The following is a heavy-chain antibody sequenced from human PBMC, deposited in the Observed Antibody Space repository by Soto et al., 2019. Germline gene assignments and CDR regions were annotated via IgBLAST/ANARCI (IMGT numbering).Heavy chain of an antibody. D-gene: IGHD3-22*01. Sequence: QVQLVQSGAEVKKPGASVKVSCKASGYTFTSYGISWVRQAPGQGLEWMGWISAYNGNTNYAQKLQGRVTMTTDTSTCTAYMELRSLRSDDTAVYYCARDSSGAIPRGYFDYWGQGTLVTVSS. CDR3: ARDSSGAIPRGYFDY. CDR2: ISAYNGNT. J-gene: IGHJ4*02. V-gene: IGHV1-18*01. CDR1: GYTFTSYG.